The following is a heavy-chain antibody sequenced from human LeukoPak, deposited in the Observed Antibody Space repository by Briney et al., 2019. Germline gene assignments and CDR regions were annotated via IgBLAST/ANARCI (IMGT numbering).Heavy chain of an antibody. D-gene: IGHD3-22*01. CDR3: ASRGYYYDSSGYYSYYFDY. CDR1: GYSISSGYY. CDR2: IYHSGST. J-gene: IGHJ4*02. Sequence: SETLSLTCAVSGYSISSGYYWGWIRQPPGKGLVWIGSIYHSGSTYYNPSLKSRVTISVDTSKNQFSLKLSSVTAADTAVYYCASRGYYYDSSGYYSYYFDYWGQGTLVTVSS. V-gene: IGHV4-38-2*01.